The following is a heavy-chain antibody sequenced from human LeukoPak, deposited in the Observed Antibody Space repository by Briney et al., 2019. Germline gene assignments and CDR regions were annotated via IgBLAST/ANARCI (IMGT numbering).Heavy chain of an antibody. Sequence: GGTLRLSCAASGFTFSSYGMSWVRQAPGKGLEWVSVINGSGGNTYYADSVKGRFTISRDNSKNTLFLQMNSLRAEDTAVYYCARGDYSYGSPKRAFDIWGQGTMVTVSS. V-gene: IGHV3-23*01. CDR1: GFTFSSYG. CDR3: ARGDYSYGSPKRAFDI. D-gene: IGHD5-18*01. CDR2: INGSGGNT. J-gene: IGHJ3*02.